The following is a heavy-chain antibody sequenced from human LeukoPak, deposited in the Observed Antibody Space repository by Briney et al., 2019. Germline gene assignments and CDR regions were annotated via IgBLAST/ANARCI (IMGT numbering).Heavy chain of an antibody. J-gene: IGHJ4*02. Sequence: PSETLSLTCTVSSGSMNSFYWNWIRQPAGKGPEWIGRIYGTGTTNYNPSLKSRVSMSMETSKNQFSLRLTSVTAADTAVYYCARESGLDYYESSGYFPFDTWGQGTLVPVSS. CDR2: IYGTGTT. D-gene: IGHD3-22*01. CDR1: SGSMNSFY. CDR3: ARESGLDYYESSGYFPFDT. V-gene: IGHV4-4*07.